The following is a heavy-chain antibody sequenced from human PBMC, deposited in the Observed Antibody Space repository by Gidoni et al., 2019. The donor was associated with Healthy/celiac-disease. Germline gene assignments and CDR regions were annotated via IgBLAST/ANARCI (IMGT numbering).Heavy chain of an antibody. V-gene: IGHV3-33*01. J-gene: IGHJ3*02. CDR3: ARAPHDYGDYVDAFDI. D-gene: IGHD4-17*01. CDR1: GFPFSSYG. Sequence: HVQLVESGGGVVQPGRSLRLSCAASGFPFSSYGMHWVRQAPGKGLEWVAVIWYDGSNKNYANSVKGRFTISRDNSKNTLYLQMNSLRAEDTAVYYCARAPHDYGDYVDAFDIWGQGTMVTVSS. CDR2: IWYDGSNK.